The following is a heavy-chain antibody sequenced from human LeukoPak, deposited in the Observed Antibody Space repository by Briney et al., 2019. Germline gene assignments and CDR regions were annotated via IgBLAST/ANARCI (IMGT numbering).Heavy chain of an antibody. CDR1: GYTFTSYY. CDR3: ARGPPTSSNWFDP. V-gene: IGHV1-46*01. Sequence: AASVKVSCKASGYTFTSYYIHWVRQAPGQGFEWMGIINPSGGTTNYAQKFQGRVTMTRDTSANTVYMELSSLRSEDTAVYYCARGPPTSSNWFDPWGQGTLVTVSS. CDR2: INPSGGTT. J-gene: IGHJ5*02.